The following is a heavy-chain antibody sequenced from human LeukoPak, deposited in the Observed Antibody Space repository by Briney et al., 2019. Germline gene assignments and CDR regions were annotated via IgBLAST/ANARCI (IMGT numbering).Heavy chain of an antibody. Sequence: PGGSLRLSCAASGFTFSDYYMSWIRQAPGKGLGWVSYISSSGSTIYYADSVKGRFTISRDNAKNSLYLQMNSLRAEDTAVYYCAREGATVVTLTEYYFDYWGQGTLVTVSS. J-gene: IGHJ4*02. CDR3: AREGATVVTLTEYYFDY. CDR1: GFTFSDYY. D-gene: IGHD4-23*01. V-gene: IGHV3-11*01. CDR2: ISSSGSTI.